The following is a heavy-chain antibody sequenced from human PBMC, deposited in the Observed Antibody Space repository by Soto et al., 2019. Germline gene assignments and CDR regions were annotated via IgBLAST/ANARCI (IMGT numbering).Heavy chain of an antibody. Sequence: EVQLLESGGGLVQPGGSLRLSCAASGFTFNMHAMSWVRQAPGKGLQCVSTVSGGGTSTYYADSVKGRFTISRDNSKSTLYLQMNSLRAEDTAVYYCAKDRPHTWEAGDHYGMDGWGQGTSVTVSS. J-gene: IGHJ6*02. CDR1: GFTFNMHA. CDR2: VSGGGTST. V-gene: IGHV3-23*01. CDR3: AKDRPHTWEAGDHYGMDG. D-gene: IGHD4-17*01.